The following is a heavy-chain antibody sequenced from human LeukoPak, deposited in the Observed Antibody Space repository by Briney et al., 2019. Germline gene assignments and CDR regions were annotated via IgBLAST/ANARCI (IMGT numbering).Heavy chain of an antibody. V-gene: IGHV1-3*01. CDR3: ARVGTRGSGSFLFDY. CDR1: GYTFTNYA. CDR2: IKVGNGNT. D-gene: IGHD3-10*01. Sequence: ASVKVSCKASGYTFTNYAIHWVRQAPGQRLEWMGWIKVGNGNTKYPQKFQGRVTITRDTSASTAYMELSSLRPEDTAVYYCARVGTRGSGSFLFDYWGQGTLVTVSS. J-gene: IGHJ4*02.